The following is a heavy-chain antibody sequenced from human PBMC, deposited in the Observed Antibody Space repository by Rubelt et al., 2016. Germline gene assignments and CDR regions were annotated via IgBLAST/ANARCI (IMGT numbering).Heavy chain of an antibody. CDR1: GDSVSSTSAA. CDR2: TYYRSKWSS. D-gene: IGHD6-6*01. CDR3: ARGSTISPRSIDY. Sequence: HLQQSGPGLVKPSQTLSLTCAISGDSVSSTSAAWNWIRQSPSRGLEWLGRTYYRSKWSSEYAVSVKSRITINPDTSKNQFSLQLNSVTPEYTAVYYCARGSTISPRSIDYWGQGTLVTVSS. J-gene: IGHJ4*02. V-gene: IGHV6-1*01.